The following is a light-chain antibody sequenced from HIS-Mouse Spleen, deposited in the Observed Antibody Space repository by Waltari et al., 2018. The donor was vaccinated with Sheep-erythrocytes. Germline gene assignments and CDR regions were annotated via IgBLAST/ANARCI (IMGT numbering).Light chain of an antibody. J-gene: IGLJ1*01. CDR1: SSDVGGYNY. V-gene: IGLV2-11*01. Sequence: QSALTQPRSVSGSPGQSVTISCTGTSSDVGGYNYVSWYQQHPGKAPKLMIYDVSKRPSGVPDRFSASKSGNTASLTISGLHAEDEADYYCCSYAGSYNHVFATGTKVTVL. CDR3: CSYAGSYNHV. CDR2: DVS.